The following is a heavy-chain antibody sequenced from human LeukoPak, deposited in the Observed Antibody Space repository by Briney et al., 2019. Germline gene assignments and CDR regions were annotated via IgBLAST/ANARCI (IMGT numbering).Heavy chain of an antibody. J-gene: IGHJ4*02. CDR3: ARAPYTTGRSFYFDS. D-gene: IGHD2-2*02. CDR2: IWYDGSKN. V-gene: IGHV3-33*01. Sequence: GRSLRLSCAASGFTFRNYGMHWVRQAPGKGLEWVAIIWYDGSKNYYADSVKGRFTISRGNFNNTLYLQMNSLRAEDTALYYCARAPYTTGRSFYFDSWGQGALVTVSS. CDR1: GFTFRNYG.